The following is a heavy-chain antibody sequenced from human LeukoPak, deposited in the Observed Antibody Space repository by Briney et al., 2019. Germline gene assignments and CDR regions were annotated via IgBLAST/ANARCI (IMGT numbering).Heavy chain of an antibody. CDR1: GFTVRTNY. D-gene: IGHD1-26*01. CDR2: ISSSSAI. V-gene: IGHV3-69-1*01. CDR3: ARDRRNTGSFFDS. J-gene: IGHJ4*02. Sequence: GGSLRLSCVASGFTVRTNYINWVRQAPGKGLEWVSYISSSSAIYYADSVKGRFTISRDNAKNSLYLQMNNLRAEDTAVYSCARDRRNTGSFFDSWGQGSLVTVSS.